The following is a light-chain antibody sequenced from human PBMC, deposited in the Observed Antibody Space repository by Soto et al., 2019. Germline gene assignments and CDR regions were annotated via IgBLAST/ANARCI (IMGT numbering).Light chain of an antibody. J-gene: IGLJ1*01. CDR1: SSDVGDYNY. Sequence: QSVLTQPPSASGSPGQSVTISCTGTSSDVGDYNYVSWYQQHPVKAPKLIIYEVTKRPSGVPGRFSGSKSGNTASLTVSGLQAEDEAEYDCSSYPGRNPAFATGTKVTV. V-gene: IGLV2-8*01. CDR2: EVT. CDR3: SSYPGRNPA.